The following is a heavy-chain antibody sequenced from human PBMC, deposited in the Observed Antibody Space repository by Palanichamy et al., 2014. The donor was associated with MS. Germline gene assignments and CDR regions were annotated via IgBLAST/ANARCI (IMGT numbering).Heavy chain of an antibody. J-gene: IGHJ4*02. CDR1: GYTFTGYY. CDR3: AGGDGYNLRHY. V-gene: IGHV1-2*02. D-gene: IGHD5-24*01. Sequence: QAQLVQSGAEVKKPGASVKVSCKASGYTFTGYYMHWVRQAPGRGLEWMGWINPNSGGTRYAQKFQGRVTMTRDTSISTAYMELSSLRYDDMAVYYCAGGDGYNLRHYWGQGTLVSV. CDR2: INPNSGGT.